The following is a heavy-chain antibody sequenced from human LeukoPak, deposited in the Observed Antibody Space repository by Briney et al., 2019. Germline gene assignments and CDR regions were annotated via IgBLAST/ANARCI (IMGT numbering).Heavy chain of an antibody. D-gene: IGHD2-8*01. J-gene: IGHJ4*02. Sequence: GGSLRLSCAASGFTFSSYAVSWVRQAPGKGLGWVSSISGRGGSTYSADSVKGRFTISRDNSKNTLYLQMNSPRAEDTALYYCAKDRSCTDDICHGDFDYWGQGTLVTVSS. CDR3: AKDRSCTDDICHGDFDY. V-gene: IGHV3-23*01. CDR1: GFTFSSYA. CDR2: ISGRGGST.